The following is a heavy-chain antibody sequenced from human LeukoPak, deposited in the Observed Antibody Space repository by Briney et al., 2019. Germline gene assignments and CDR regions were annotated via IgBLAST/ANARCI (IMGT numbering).Heavy chain of an antibody. Sequence: SETLSLTCTVSGGSISSGDYYWRWIRQPPGKGLEWIGYIYYSGSTYYNPSLKSRVTISVDTSKNQFSLKLSSVTAADTAVYYCASSFGDYVAVDYWGQGTLVTVSS. V-gene: IGHV4-30-4*01. CDR2: IYYSGST. CDR3: ASSFGDYVAVDY. CDR1: GGSISSGDYY. J-gene: IGHJ4*02. D-gene: IGHD4-17*01.